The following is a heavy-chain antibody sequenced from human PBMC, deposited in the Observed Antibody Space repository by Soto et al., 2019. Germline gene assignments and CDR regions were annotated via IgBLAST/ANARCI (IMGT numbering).Heavy chain of an antibody. V-gene: IGHV1-69*04. CDR3: ARDPSDYGDYVLDY. Sequence: SVKVSCKASGGTFSSYTISWVRQAPGQGLEWMGRIIPILGIANYAQKFQGRVTITADKSTSTAYMELSSLRSEDTAVYYCARDPSDYGDYVLDYWGHGTMVTVSS. CDR2: IIPILGIA. CDR1: GGTFSSYT. J-gene: IGHJ4*01. D-gene: IGHD4-17*01.